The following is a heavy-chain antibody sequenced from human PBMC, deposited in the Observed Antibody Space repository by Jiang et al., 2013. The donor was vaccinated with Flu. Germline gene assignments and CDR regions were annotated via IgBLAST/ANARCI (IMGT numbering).Heavy chain of an antibody. D-gene: IGHD5-18*01. Sequence: KPTQTLTLTCTFSGFSLTTGGLGVSWVRQPPGKALQWLALIDDNDHEFYSTSLRTRLTISKDTSKNQVVLTMTNMDPVDTATYYCARIRGYSYGPFDYWGQGTLVTVSS. CDR1: GFSLTTGGLG. CDR3: ARIRGYSYGPFDY. J-gene: IGHJ4*02. CDR2: IDDNDHE. V-gene: IGHV2-70*20.